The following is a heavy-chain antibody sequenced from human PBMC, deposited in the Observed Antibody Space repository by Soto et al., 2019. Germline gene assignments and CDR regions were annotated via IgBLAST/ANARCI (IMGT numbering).Heavy chain of an antibody. CDR1: RFTFSTYW. J-gene: IGHJ4*02. CDR3: ARGGECQRSYYFNF. V-gene: IGHV3-74*01. D-gene: IGHD5-12*01. Sequence: EVQLVESGGGLVQPGGSLRLSCAASRFTFSTYWMHWVRQAPGKGLVWVSRINSDGSTTGYADSVKGRFTISRDNAKNTLYVQMNSLRAEDTAVYYCARGGECQRSYYFNFWGQGTLVTVSS. CDR2: INSDGSTT.